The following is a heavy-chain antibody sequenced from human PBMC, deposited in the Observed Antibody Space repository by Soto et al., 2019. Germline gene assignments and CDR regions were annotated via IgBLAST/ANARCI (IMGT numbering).Heavy chain of an antibody. V-gene: IGHV3-30-3*01. CDR1: GFTFSSYA. CDR2: ISYDGSNK. J-gene: IGHJ6*02. D-gene: IGHD3-3*01. Sequence: GGSLRLSCAASGFTFSSYAMHWVRQAPGKGLEWVAVISYDGSNKYYADSVKGRFTISRDNSKNTLYLQMNSLRAEDTAVYYCARDFIDFGVVIMPLYGMDVWGQGTTVTVSS. CDR3: ARDFIDFGVVIMPLYGMDV.